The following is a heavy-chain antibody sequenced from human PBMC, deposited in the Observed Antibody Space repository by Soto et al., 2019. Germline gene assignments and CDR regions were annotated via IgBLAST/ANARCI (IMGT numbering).Heavy chain of an antibody. CDR1: GYSFTSYW. D-gene: IGHD3-22*01. J-gene: IGHJ4*02. Sequence: GESLKISCKGSGYSFTSYWIGWVRQMPGKGLEWMGIIYPGDSDTRYSPSFQGQVTISADKSISTAYLQWSSLKASDTAMYYCARQSQYYYDSSGFYYFDYWGQGTLVTVSS. V-gene: IGHV5-51*01. CDR3: ARQSQYYYDSSGFYYFDY. CDR2: IYPGDSDT.